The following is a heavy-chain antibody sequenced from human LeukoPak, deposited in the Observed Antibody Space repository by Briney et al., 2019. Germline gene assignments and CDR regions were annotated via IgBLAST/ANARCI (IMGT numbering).Heavy chain of an antibody. CDR2: IYSGGST. D-gene: IGHD6-19*01. CDR3: ARQKYSSGWYREYYFDY. V-gene: IGHV3-66*04. CDR1: GFTVSSNY. Sequence: GGSLRLSCAASGFTVSSNYMSWVRQAPGKGLEWVSVIYSGGSTYYADSVKGRFTISRDNSKNTLYLQMNSLRAEDTAVYYCARQKYSSGWYREYYFDYWGQGTLVTVSS. J-gene: IGHJ4*02.